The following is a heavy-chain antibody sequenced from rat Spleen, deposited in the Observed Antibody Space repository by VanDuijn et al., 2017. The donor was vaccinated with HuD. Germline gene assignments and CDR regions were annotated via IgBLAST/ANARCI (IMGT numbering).Heavy chain of an antibody. D-gene: IGHD3-8*01. J-gene: IGHJ1*01. CDR1: GFTFNNYW. CDR2: ITNAAGKV. V-gene: IGHV5-31*01. CDR3: ARLSHYWYFDF. Sequence: EVQLVESGGGLVQPGRSLKLSCVASGFTFNNYWMTWIRQAPGKGLEWVASITNAAGKVHYPDSVKGRFTISRDTAQNTLYLQMNSLRSEETATYYCARLSHYWYFDFWGPGTMVTVSS.